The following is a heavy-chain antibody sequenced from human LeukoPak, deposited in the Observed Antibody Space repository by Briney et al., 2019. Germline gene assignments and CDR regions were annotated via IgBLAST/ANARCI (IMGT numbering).Heavy chain of an antibody. V-gene: IGHV4-59*11. D-gene: IGHD2-2*02. J-gene: IGHJ6*03. Sequence: SETLSLTCTVSGGSISSHYWSWIRQPPGKGLEWIGYIYYSGSTNYNPSLKSRVTISVDTSKNQFSLKLSSVTAADTAVYYCARDSSSLVPAAIGGYYYMDVWGKGTTVTVSS. CDR3: ARDSSSLVPAAIGGYYYMDV. CDR1: GGSISSHY. CDR2: IYYSGST.